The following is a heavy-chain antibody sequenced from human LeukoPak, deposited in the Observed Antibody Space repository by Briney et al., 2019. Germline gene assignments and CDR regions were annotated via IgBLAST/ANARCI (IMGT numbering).Heavy chain of an antibody. Sequence: GASVTVSYKASGYTFTDYYMHWVRQAPGQGLEWMGWINPNSGGTSYAQKFQGRVTMTRDTSISTAYMELSRLRSDDTAVYYCARGDVLRYFDWLLPPDYWGQGTLVTVSS. J-gene: IGHJ4*02. CDR3: ARGDVLRYFDWLLPPDY. V-gene: IGHV1-2*02. D-gene: IGHD3-9*01. CDR2: INPNSGGT. CDR1: GYTFTDYY.